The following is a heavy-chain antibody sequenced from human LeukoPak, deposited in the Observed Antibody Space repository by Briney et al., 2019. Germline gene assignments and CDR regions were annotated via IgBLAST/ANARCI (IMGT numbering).Heavy chain of an antibody. CDR3: ARVEWLNWFGP. D-gene: IGHD5-12*01. V-gene: IGHV4-59*01. Sequence: SETLSFTCTVSGGSISSYYLSWIRQPPGKGLEWIGYIYYSGSTNYNPSLKSRVTISVDTSKNQFSLKLSSVTAADTAVYYCARVEWLNWFGPWGQGTLVTVSS. CDR2: IYYSGST. J-gene: IGHJ5*02. CDR1: GGSISSYY.